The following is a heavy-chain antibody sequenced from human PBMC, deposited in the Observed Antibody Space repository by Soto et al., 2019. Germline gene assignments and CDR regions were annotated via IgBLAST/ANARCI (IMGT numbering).Heavy chain of an antibody. CDR1: GYTFTSYD. J-gene: IGHJ6*02. V-gene: IGHV1-8*01. D-gene: IGHD6-13*01. CDR3: ARRGYSSSWYYYYYYGMDV. CDR2: MNPNSGNT. Sequence: QVQLVQSGAEVKKPGASVKVSCKASGYTFTSYDINWVRQATGQGLEWMGWMNPNSGNTGYAQKFQGRVTMTRNTSRSTAYMELSSLRSEDTAVYYCARRGYSSSWYYYYYYGMDVLGQGATVTVSS.